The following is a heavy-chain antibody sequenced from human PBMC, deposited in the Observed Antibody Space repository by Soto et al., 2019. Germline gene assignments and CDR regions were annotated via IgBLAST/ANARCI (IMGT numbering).Heavy chain of an antibody. CDR1: EFTFRSYW. CDR3: ARSLPGTYGAFDL. D-gene: IGHD1-7*01. J-gene: IGHJ3*01. CDR2: ISGDGSST. V-gene: IGHV3-74*01. Sequence: EVQLVDSGGGLVQPGGSLRLSCAASEFTFRSYWMHWVRQSPGKGLVWVSRISGDGSSTNYVDSVKGRFTISRDNAKNTVYLQIDSLRADDAAVYYCARSLPGTYGAFDLWGQGTMVTVSS.